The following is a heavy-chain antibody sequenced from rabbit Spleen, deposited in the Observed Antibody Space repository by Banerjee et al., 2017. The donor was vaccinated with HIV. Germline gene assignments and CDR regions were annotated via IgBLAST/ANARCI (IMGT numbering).Heavy chain of an antibody. CDR1: GFSFNNNYY. J-gene: IGHJ6*01. D-gene: IGHD2-1*01. V-gene: IGHV1S40*01. CDR2: IYGGDGYST. CDR3: ARSTYGYDDYGDLYYAAMDL. Sequence: QSLEESGGGLVQPEGSLTLTCTASGFSFNNNYYMCWVRQAPGKGLEWIACIYGGDGYSTAYASWAKGRFTVSKTSSTTVTLQMTSLTAADTATYFCARSTYGYDDYGDLYYAAMDLWGPGTLVTVS.